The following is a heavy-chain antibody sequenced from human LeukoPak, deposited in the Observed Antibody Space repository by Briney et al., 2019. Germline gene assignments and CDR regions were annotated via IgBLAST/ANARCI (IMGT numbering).Heavy chain of an antibody. V-gene: IGHV3-33*01. J-gene: IGHJ5*02. CDR2: IWYDGSNK. CDR1: GFTFSSYG. Sequence: PGRSLRLSCAASGFTFSSYGMHWVRQAPGKGLEWVAVIWYDGSNKYYADSVKGRFTISRDNSKNTLYLQMNSLRAEDTAVYYCARESDTMIAGPWGQGTLVTVSS. CDR3: ARESDTMIAGP. D-gene: IGHD3-22*01.